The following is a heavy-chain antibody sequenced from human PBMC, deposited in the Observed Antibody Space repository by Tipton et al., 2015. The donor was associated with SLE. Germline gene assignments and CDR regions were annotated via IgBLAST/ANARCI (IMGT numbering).Heavy chain of an antibody. CDR1: GESLSGHY. J-gene: IGHJ4*02. CDR3: ATSPLTL. Sequence: TLSLTCTVYGESLSGHYWVWIRQPPGKGLEWIGSVSYLGSTSYNATLKSRVTISIDTSRKHFSLKLSSVTAADTAVYYCATSPLTLWGQGTLVTVSS. V-gene: IGHV4-38-2*02. CDR2: VSYLGST.